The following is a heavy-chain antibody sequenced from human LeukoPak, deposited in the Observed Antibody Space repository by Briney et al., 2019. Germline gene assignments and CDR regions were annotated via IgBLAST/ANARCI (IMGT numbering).Heavy chain of an antibody. CDR2: MSSDGNAI. D-gene: IGHD1/OR15-1a*01. CDR1: EFAFTAYL. V-gene: IGHV3-30-3*01. J-gene: IGHJ4*02. Sequence: GGSLRLSCAASEFAFTAYLIHWVRQPPGKGLEWVAVMSSDGNAIFYADSVRGRFTISRDNSKITLYLQVNSLRVEDTAVYYCVREGEHFDYWGQGTLVTVSS. CDR3: VREGEHFDY.